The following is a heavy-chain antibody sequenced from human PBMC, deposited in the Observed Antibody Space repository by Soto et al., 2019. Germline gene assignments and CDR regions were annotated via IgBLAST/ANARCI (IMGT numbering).Heavy chain of an antibody. V-gene: IGHV4-59*01. CDR2: ISNSGNT. J-gene: IGHJ5*02. CDR1: GGSISTYY. Sequence: QVQLQESGPGLVKPSETLSLTCTVSGGSISTYYWSWIRQAPGKGLEWIGYISNSGNTNYNPSLKSRVTISEDMSKNQISLKLSSVTAADTAVYYCAREVVVATTLGWFDPWGQGTLVTVSS. CDR3: AREVVVATTLGWFDP. D-gene: IGHD2-15*01.